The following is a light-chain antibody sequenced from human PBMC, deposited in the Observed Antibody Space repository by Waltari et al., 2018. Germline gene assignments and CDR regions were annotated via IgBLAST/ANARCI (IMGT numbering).Light chain of an antibody. V-gene: IGLV1-44*01. CDR1: SSNIGINT. Sequence: QSVLTQPPLASGTPGQRVTISCSGNSSNIGINTVTWYQQLPGTAPKLPIYANYHRPAGVPDRFSASKSDSSASLAISGLQSEDEADYCCATWDDSLNGRVFGGGTKLAVL. J-gene: IGLJ3*02. CDR3: ATWDDSLNGRV. CDR2: ANY.